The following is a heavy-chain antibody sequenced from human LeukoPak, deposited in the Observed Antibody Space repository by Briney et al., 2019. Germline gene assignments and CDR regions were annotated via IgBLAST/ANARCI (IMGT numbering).Heavy chain of an antibody. CDR3: ARRRYSYGYPNY. D-gene: IGHD5-18*01. V-gene: IGHV4-39*01. J-gene: IGHJ4*02. CDR2: IYYTGSA. CDR1: GDSISTSNYY. Sequence: SETLSLTCTVSGDSISTSNYYWGWIRQPPGTGLEWIGSIYYTGSAYYNPSLKSRVTISVDTSKNQFSLNLSSVTAADTAVYYCARRRYSYGYPNYWGQGTLVTVSS.